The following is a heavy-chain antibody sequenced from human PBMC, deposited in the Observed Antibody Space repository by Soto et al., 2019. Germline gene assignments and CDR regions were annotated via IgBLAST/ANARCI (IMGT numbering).Heavy chain of an antibody. V-gene: IGHV3-30-3*01. D-gene: IGHD2-2*01. CDR3: ARDVLHCSSNSCYFYGMDV. J-gene: IGHJ6*02. CDR1: GFTFNVYS. CDR2: VYPDGSRT. Sequence: QEQVVESGGGVVQPGRSLRLSCTVSGFTFNVYSIHWVRQAPGRGLEWVSVVYPDGSRTYYADSGKGRFTISRDNSKDTVSFHMNSLGLEDTDVYYCARDVLHCSSNSCYFYGMDVGGQGTTVTVSS.